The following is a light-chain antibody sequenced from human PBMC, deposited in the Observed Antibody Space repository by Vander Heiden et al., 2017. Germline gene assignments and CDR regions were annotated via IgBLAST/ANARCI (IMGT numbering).Light chain of an antibody. V-gene: IGLV3-21*02. Sequence: SYVLTQPPSVSVAPGQTASITCGGNNIGSKSVHWYQQKPGQSPVLVVYDDSDRPSGNPERFSCSNSGNTATLTSSRVESGDEADYYCQVWDSSSDHVVFGGGTKLTVL. CDR3: QVWDSSSDHVV. CDR1: NIGSKS. CDR2: DDS. J-gene: IGLJ2*01.